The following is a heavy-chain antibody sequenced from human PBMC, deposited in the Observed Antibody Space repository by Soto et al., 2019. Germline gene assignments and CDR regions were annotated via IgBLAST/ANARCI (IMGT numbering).Heavy chain of an antibody. CDR2: TTIKAHGGTT. J-gene: IGHJ3*02. Sequence: GGSLRLSCTASGFTFGDFHMSWFRHAPGKGLEWISFTTIKAHGGTTYYAASVKGRFTISRDDSASIAYLQMNSLKTEDTAVYFCTRDISPGTRAFDIWGQGTMVTV. CDR1: GFTFGDFH. CDR3: TRDISPGTRAFDI. V-gene: IGHV3-49*03. D-gene: IGHD1-26*01.